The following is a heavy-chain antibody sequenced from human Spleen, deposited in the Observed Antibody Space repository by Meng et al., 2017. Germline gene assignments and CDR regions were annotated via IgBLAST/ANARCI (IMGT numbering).Heavy chain of an antibody. CDR1: GGSISTSGYY. J-gene: IGHJ5*02. V-gene: IGHV4-39*01. Sequence: QPQLQESGPGLVKPSEALSLTWSVSGGSISTSGYYWGWIRQPPGKGLEWIGSIGHSGTTYYTPSLRRRVTVSIDTPKNQFSLEVTSVTAADTAVYYCVRSSGWVRTGFDPWGQGTLVTVSS. CDR3: VRSSGWVRTGFDP. CDR2: IGHSGTT. D-gene: IGHD6-19*01.